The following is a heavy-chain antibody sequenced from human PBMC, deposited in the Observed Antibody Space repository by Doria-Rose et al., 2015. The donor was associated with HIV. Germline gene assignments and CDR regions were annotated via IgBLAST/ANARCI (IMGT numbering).Heavy chain of an antibody. V-gene: IGHV2-26*01. J-gene: IGHJ4*02. CDR1: GVSLSSPGMG. CDR2: IFSADER. D-gene: IGHD6-13*01. Sequence: QVTLKESGPVLVKPTETLTLTCTVSGVSLSSPGMGVSWIRQPPGKALEWLANIFSADERSYKTSLKSRLTISRGTSESQVVLTMTDMDPVDTATYYCARIKSSGWYHKYYFDFWGQGTLVIVSA. CDR3: ARIKSSGWYHKYYFDF.